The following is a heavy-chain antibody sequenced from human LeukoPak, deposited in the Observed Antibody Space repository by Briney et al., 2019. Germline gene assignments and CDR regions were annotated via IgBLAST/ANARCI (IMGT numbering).Heavy chain of an antibody. CDR2: IYYSGNT. D-gene: IGHD5-12*01. V-gene: IGHV3-66*01. J-gene: IGHJ4*02. CDR1: GFTFSTNY. Sequence: GGSLRLSCAASGFTFSTNYMSWVRQAPGKGPEWVAVIYYSGNTYYSDSVKGKFTISADNSKNTLYLQMNNLRAEDTAVYYCARGIIEYSGYDYWGQGTLVTVSS. CDR3: ARGIIEYSGYDY.